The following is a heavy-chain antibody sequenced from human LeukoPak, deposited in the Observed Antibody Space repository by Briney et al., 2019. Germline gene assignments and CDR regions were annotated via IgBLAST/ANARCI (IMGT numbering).Heavy chain of an antibody. CDR2: IRQDAIEE. Sequence: GGSLRLSCAASGFTFRSYWMSWVRQSPGKGREWVASIRQDAIEEYYVDSVRGRFTISRDNAKNSLSLQMNSLRAEDTAIYYCARARTLYSGSPAHMDVWGKGTTVTVSS. CDR1: GFTFRSYW. J-gene: IGHJ6*03. CDR3: ARARTLYSGSPAHMDV. D-gene: IGHD6-25*01. V-gene: IGHV3-7*01.